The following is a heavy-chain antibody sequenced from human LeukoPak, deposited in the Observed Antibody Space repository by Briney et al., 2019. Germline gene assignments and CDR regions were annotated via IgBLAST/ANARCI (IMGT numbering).Heavy chain of an antibody. CDR2: IIPIFGTA. J-gene: IGHJ6*03. Sequence: SVKVSCKASGGTFSSYAISWVRQAPGQGLEWMGGIIPIFGTANYAQKFQGRVTITTDESTSTAYMELSSLRSEDTAVYYCARVIQLWSPRAYYMDVWGKGTTVTVSS. D-gene: IGHD5-18*01. CDR1: GGTFSSYA. CDR3: ARVIQLWSPRAYYMDV. V-gene: IGHV1-69*05.